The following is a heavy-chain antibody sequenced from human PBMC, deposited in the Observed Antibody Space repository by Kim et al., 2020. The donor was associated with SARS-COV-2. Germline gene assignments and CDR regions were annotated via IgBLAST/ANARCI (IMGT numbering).Heavy chain of an antibody. CDR2: INTNTGNP. Sequence: ASVKVSCKASGYTFTSYAMNWVRQAPGQGLEWMGWINTNTGNPTYAQGFTGRFVFSLDTSVSTAYLQISSLKAEDTAVYYCARASPRRVLRYFDWLLPDLCYWGQGTLVTVSS. V-gene: IGHV7-4-1*02. J-gene: IGHJ4*02. CDR1: GYTFTSYA. D-gene: IGHD3-9*01. CDR3: ARASPRRVLRYFDWLLPDLCY.